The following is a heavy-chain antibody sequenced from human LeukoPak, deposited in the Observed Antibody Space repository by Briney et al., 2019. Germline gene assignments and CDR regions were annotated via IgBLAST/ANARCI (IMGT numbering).Heavy chain of an antibody. CDR3: ARGYYYGSGSYLD. Sequence: SETLSLTCAVYGGSFSGYYWSWIRQPPGKGLEWIGEINHSGSTNYNPSLKSRVTISVDTSKNQFSLKLSSVTAADTAVYYCARGYYYGSGSYLDRGQGTLVTVSS. D-gene: IGHD3-10*01. V-gene: IGHV4-34*01. CDR2: INHSGST. CDR1: GGSFSGYY. J-gene: IGHJ4*02.